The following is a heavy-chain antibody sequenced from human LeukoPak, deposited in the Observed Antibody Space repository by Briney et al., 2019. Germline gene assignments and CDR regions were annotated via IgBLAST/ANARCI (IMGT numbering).Heavy chain of an antibody. CDR1: GGSISSNSYY. V-gene: IGHV4-39*01. J-gene: IGHJ4*02. CDR3: ARHPCAGEFDY. D-gene: IGHD3-16*01. Sequence: PSETLSLTCTVSGGSISSNSYYWVWIRQPPGKGLEGVGSIYYSGSSYYNPSLQSPVTISVYTSQSQFSLRLSSVTAADTAVYYCARHPCAGEFDYWGQGTLVTVSS. CDR2: IYYSGSS.